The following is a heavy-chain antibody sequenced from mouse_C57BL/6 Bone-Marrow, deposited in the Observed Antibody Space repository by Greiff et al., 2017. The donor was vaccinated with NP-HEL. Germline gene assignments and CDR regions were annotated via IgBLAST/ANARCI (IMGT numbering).Heavy chain of an antibody. CDR1: GYTFTDYY. CDR3: ARWLLPYFDY. Sequence: VHVKQSGPVLVKPGASVKMSCKASGYTFTDYYMNWVKQSHGKSLEWIGVINPYNGGTSYNQKFKGKATLTVDKSSSTAYMELNSLTSEDSAVYYCARWLLPYFDYWGQGTTLTVSS. CDR2: INPYNGGT. J-gene: IGHJ2*01. V-gene: IGHV1-19*01. D-gene: IGHD2-3*01.